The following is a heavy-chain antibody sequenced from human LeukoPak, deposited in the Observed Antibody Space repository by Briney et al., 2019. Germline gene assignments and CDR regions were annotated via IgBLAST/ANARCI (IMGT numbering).Heavy chain of an antibody. V-gene: IGHV3-33*01. D-gene: IGHD6-13*01. Sequence: GRSLRLSCAASGFTFSSYGMHWVRQAAGKGLEWVAVIWYDGSNKYYADSVKGRFTISRDNSKNTLYLQMNSLRAEDTAVYYCARDPIAAAGTVIWYNWFDPWGQGTLVTVSS. CDR2: IWYDGSNK. CDR1: GFTFSSYG. CDR3: ARDPIAAAGTVIWYNWFDP. J-gene: IGHJ5*02.